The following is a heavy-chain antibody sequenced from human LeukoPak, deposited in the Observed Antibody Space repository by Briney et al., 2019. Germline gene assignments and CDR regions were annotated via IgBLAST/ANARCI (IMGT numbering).Heavy chain of an antibody. J-gene: IGHJ4*02. CDR1: GFSFSSYW. Sequence: GGSLRLSCAASGFSFSSYWLSWVRQAPGKGLEWVANIKYDGSDEYYVDSVRGRFTISRDNAKNTLYLQMNSLRGEDTAVYHCAREIPGGAVTLDYWGQGILVTVSS. D-gene: IGHD1-26*01. CDR3: AREIPGGAVTLDY. V-gene: IGHV3-7*01. CDR2: IKYDGSDE.